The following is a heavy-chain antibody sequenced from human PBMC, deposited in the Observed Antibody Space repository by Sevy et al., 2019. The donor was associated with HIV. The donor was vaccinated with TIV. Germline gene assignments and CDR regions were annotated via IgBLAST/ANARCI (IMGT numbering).Heavy chain of an antibody. CDR3: AGGRYDSSGSFDAFDI. CDR1: GFTFSSYA. V-gene: IGHV3-23*01. Sequence: GGSLRLSCAASGFTFSSYALNWVRQAPGKGLEWVSTIYGSRGVTYYADYVKGRFTISSDNSKNTLYLQMNSLRTEDTAVYFCAGGRYDSSGSFDAFDIWGQGTMVTVSS. D-gene: IGHD3-22*01. J-gene: IGHJ3*02. CDR2: IYGSRGVT.